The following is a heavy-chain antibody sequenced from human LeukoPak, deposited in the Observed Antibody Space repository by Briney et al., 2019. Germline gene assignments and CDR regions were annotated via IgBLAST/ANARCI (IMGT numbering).Heavy chain of an antibody. D-gene: IGHD5-24*01. CDR3: YCRDDLPA. Sequence: HGGSLRLSCSASGFTVTHYAMHWARQAPGKGLEYVSAVDANGRTTYYADSVKGRFTISRDDSKNTLYLHMSSLRPEDTAIYYCYCRDDLPAWGQGTLVTISS. J-gene: IGHJ5*02. CDR1: GFTVTHYA. V-gene: IGHV3-64D*06. CDR2: VDANGRTT.